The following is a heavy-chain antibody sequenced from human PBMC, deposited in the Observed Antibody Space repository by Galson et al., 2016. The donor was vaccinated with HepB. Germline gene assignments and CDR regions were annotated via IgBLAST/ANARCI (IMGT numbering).Heavy chain of an antibody. Sequence: SLRLSCATSGFTFNNYAMSWVRQAPGKGLEWVSGTSFSGTRTYYADSVKGRFTISRDNSNNTMYLQINSLRAEDTARYYCAKDLYDIWSGHSPGYFFDSWDQGTVVTVSS. CDR3: AKDLYDIWSGHSPGYFFDS. CDR1: GFTFNNYA. V-gene: IGHV3-23*01. D-gene: IGHD3-3*01. CDR2: TSFSGTRT. J-gene: IGHJ4*03.